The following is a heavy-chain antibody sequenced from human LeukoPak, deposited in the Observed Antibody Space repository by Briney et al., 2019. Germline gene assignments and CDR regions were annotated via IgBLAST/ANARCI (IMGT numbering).Heavy chain of an antibody. CDR1: GYNFRNYG. CDR3: ARDSARAYSYGYNAFDI. J-gene: IGHJ3*02. Sequence: ASVTVSCKASGYNFRNYGIGWVRQAPRQGLEWMGWITAGNGNTNYAQRVQGRVTMTTDTSTSTAYMELRRLRSDDTAVYFCARDSARAYSYGYNAFDIWGQGTMVTVSS. V-gene: IGHV1-18*01. CDR2: ITAGNGNT. D-gene: IGHD5-18*01.